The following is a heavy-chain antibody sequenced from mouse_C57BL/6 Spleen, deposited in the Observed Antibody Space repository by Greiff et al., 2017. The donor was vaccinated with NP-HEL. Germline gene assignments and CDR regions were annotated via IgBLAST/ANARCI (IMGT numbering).Heavy chain of an antibody. CDR2: ISDGGSYT. CDR1: GFTFSSYA. J-gene: IGHJ4*01. Sequence: EVKLMESGGGLVKPGGSLKLSCAASGFTFSSYAMSWVRQTPEKRLEWVATISDGGSYTYYPDNVKGRFTISRDNAKNNLYLQMSHLKSEDTAMYYCAREDAMDDWGQGTSVTVSS. CDR3: AREDAMDD. V-gene: IGHV5-4*01.